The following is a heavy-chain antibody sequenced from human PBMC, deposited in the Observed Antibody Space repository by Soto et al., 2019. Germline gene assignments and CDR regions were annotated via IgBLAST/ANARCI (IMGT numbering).Heavy chain of an antibody. CDR1: GFTFYNFA. V-gene: IGHV3-23*01. J-gene: IGHJ4*02. D-gene: IGHD6-19*01. Sequence: GGSLRLSCAASGFTFYNFALGWVRQAPGKGLEWVSAITDSGGSTYYADSVKGRFTISRDNSKNTLYLQMNSLRAEDTAVYYCAKDATRTSGWYHFDYWGQGSLVT. CDR3: AKDATRTSGWYHFDY. CDR2: ITDSGGST.